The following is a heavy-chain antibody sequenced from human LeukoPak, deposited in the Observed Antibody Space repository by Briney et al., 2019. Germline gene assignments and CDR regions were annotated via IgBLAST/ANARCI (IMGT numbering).Heavy chain of an antibody. J-gene: IGHJ4*02. CDR1: GYTFTGYD. CDR3: ARGIALKVVVITGSMMNGFAY. D-gene: IGHD3-22*01. Sequence: GAPVKVSCKASGYTFTGYDMHWVRQAPGQGVEWMGGINTNSGGANYAKKFQGRVTMNRDRDISKAYMELSRLRSYHTAVYYCARGIALKVVVITGSMMNGFAYWGQGTLFTVSS. CDR2: INTNSGGA. V-gene: IGHV1-2*02.